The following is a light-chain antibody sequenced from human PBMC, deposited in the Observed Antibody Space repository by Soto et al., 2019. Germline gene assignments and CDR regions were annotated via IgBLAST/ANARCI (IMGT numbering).Light chain of an antibody. CDR3: QQLESVTST. CDR2: AXS. J-gene: IGKJ5*01. Sequence: IHLTQSPSSLTSSVGDRVIITXRASHGISIYLSWYQQKQGXAPKXXXDAXSTWPRGGPSRLSGSGSGTDFTLTISSLQPEYFASYYCQQLESVTSTFGQGTRLEIK. CDR1: HGISIY. V-gene: IGKV1-9*01.